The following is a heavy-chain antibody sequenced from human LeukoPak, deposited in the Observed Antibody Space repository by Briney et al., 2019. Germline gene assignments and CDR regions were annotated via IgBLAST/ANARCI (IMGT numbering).Heavy chain of an antibody. D-gene: IGHD3-10*01. CDR2: ISSSSSTI. CDR1: GFTFSSYA. Sequence: PGGSLRLSCAASGFTFSSYAMSWVRQAPGKGLEWVSYISSSSSTIYYADSVKGRFTISRDNAKNSLYLQMNSLRAEDTAVYYCARDCGSGSCGYYMDVWGKGTTVTVSS. CDR3: ARDCGSGSCGYYMDV. J-gene: IGHJ6*03. V-gene: IGHV3-48*04.